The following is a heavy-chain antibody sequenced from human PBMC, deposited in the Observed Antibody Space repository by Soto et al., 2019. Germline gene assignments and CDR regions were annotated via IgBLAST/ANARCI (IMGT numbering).Heavy chain of an antibody. V-gene: IGHV4-34*01. CDR2: INHRGST. D-gene: IGHD4-17*01. J-gene: IGHJ5*02. CDR1: GGSFSGYY. Sequence: NPSETLSLTCAVYGGSFSGYYWSWIRQPPGKGLEWIGEINHRGSTNYNPSLKSRVTISVDTSKNQFSLKLSSVTAADTAVYYCARVHYDLRWFDPWGQGTLVTVSS. CDR3: ARVHYDLRWFDP.